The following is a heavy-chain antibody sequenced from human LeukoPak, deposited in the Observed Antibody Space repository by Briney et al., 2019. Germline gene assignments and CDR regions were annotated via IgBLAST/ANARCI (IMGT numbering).Heavy chain of an antibody. CDR1: GGSISSYY. Sequence: SETLSLTCTVSGGSISSYYWSWIRQPAGKGLEWIGRTYTSGSTNYNPSLKSRVTMSVDTSKNQFSLKLSSVTAADTAVYYCARDHCSSTSCNFNWFDPWGQGTLVTVSS. CDR3: ARDHCSSTSCNFNWFDP. V-gene: IGHV4-4*07. J-gene: IGHJ5*02. D-gene: IGHD2-2*01. CDR2: TYTSGST.